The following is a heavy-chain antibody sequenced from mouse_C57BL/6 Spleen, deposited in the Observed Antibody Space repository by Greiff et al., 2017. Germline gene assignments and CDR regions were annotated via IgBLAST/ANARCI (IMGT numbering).Heavy chain of an antibody. Sequence: EVKLMESGEGLVKPGGSLKLSCAASGFTFSSYAMSWVRQTPEKRLEWVAYISSGGDYIYYADTVKGRFTISRDNARNTLYLQMSSLKSEDTAMYYCTRDRSSGTGTWFAYWGQGTLVTVSA. CDR1: GFTFSSYA. J-gene: IGHJ3*01. D-gene: IGHD3-2*02. CDR3: TRDRSSGTGTWFAY. CDR2: ISSGGDYI. V-gene: IGHV5-9-1*02.